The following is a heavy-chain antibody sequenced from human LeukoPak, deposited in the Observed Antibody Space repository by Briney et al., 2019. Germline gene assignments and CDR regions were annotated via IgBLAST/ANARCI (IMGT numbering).Heavy chain of an antibody. CDR1: GYSISNTHY. V-gene: IGHV4-38-2*01. CDR2: IYNSGST. Sequence: PSETLSLTCAVSGYSISNTHYWGWIRQPPGKGLEWIGRIYNSGSTHYNPSLKSRVTISVDTSMNQFSLKPSSVTAADTAVYYCARNSSGIHFDYWGRGTLVTVSS. J-gene: IGHJ4*02. D-gene: IGHD3-22*01. CDR3: ARNSSGIHFDY.